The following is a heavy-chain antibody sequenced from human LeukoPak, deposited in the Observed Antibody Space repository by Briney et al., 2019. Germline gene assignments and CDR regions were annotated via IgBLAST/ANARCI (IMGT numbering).Heavy chain of an antibody. D-gene: IGHD3-10*01. J-gene: IGHJ6*02. CDR3: ARDSTMVRGVIDSYGMDV. V-gene: IGHV4-59*13. CDR2: IYYSGYT. CDR1: GGSISSYY. Sequence: SETLSLTCTVSGGSISSYYWSWIRQPPGKGLEWIGYIYYSGYTNYNPYLKSRVTMSVDTSKNQFALKLSSVTAADTAVYYCARDSTMVRGVIDSYGMDVWGQGTTVTISS.